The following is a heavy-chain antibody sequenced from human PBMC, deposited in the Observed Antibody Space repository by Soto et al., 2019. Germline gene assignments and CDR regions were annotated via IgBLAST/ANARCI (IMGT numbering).Heavy chain of an antibody. CDR1: GGSFSGYY. J-gene: IGHJ4*02. Sequence: PSETLSLTCAVYGGSFSGYYWSWIRQPPGKGLEWIGEINHSGSTNYNPSLKSRVTISVDTSKNQFSLKLSSVTAADTAVYYCARPGVATTPYYFDYWGQGTLVTVSS. D-gene: IGHD5-12*01. CDR3: ARPGVATTPYYFDY. V-gene: IGHV4-34*01. CDR2: INHSGST.